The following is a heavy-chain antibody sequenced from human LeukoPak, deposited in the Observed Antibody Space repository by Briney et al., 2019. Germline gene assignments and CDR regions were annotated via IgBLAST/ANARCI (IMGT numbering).Heavy chain of an antibody. CDR1: GGSISSYY. CDR3: ARARYNWFDP. V-gene: IGHV4-59*01. Sequence: SETLSLTCTVSGGSISSYYWSWIRQPPGKGLGWIGYIYYSGSTNYNPSLKSRVTISVDTSKNQFSLDLSSVTAADTAVYYCARARYNWFDPWGQGTLVTVSS. CDR2: IYYSGST. J-gene: IGHJ5*02.